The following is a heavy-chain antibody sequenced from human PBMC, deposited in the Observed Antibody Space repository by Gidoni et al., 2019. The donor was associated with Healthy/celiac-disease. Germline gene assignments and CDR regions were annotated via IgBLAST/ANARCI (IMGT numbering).Heavy chain of an antibody. CDR3: ARHFAGGTMIRIYYFDY. CDR2: IYYSGST. J-gene: IGHJ4*02. CDR1: GGSISSSSYY. Sequence: QLQLQESGPGLVKPSETLSLTCTVPGGSISSSSYYGGWIRRPPGKGLEGLGSIYYSGSTYYTPSLKSRVTISVDTSKNQFSLKLSSVTAADTAVYYCARHFAGGTMIRIYYFDYWGQGTLVTVSS. D-gene: IGHD3-22*01. V-gene: IGHV4-39*01.